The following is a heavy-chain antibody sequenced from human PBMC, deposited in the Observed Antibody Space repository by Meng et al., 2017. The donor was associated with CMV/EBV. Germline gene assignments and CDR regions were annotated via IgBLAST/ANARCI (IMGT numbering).Heavy chain of an antibody. CDR1: GATISSYA. Sequence: QVPAVQSGAEVKQPGSSVRVSCQASGATISSYAISWVRQAPGQGLEWMGGIIPIFGTANYAQKFQGRVTITADESTSTAYMELSSLRSEDTAVYYCASVTGIGWWCFDLWGRGTLVTVSS. D-gene: IGHD1-20*01. CDR3: ASVTGIGWWCFDL. V-gene: IGHV1-69*12. CDR2: IIPIFGTA. J-gene: IGHJ2*01.